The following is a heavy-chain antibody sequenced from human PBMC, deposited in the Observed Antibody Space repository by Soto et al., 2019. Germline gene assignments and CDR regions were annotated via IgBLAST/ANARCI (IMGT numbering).Heavy chain of an antibody. V-gene: IGHV1-2*02. D-gene: IGHD3-10*02. CDR2: INPKVGDT. CDR1: GYTFTAYH. Sequence: QVRLVQSGAEVKEPGDSVRVSCEASGYTFTAYHIHWVRQAPGQGLEWMGWINPKVGDTGYAQDFQGRVSMTSDMSISTVYMELSRLTYDDTAIYYCARNMDYYYGRGSGNGHGVWGQGTTVTVFS. CDR3: ARNMDYYYGRGSGNGHGV. J-gene: IGHJ6*02.